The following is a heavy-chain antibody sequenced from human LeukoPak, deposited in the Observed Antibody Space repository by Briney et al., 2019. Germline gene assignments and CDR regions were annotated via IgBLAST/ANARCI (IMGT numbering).Heavy chain of an antibody. V-gene: IGHV3-66*01. CDR2: IYSGGST. Sequence: PGGSLRLSCAASEFTVSSNYMSWVRQAPGKGLEWVSVIYSGGSTYYADSVKGRFTISRDNSKNTLYLQMNSLRAEDTAVYYCARDPPNIRFDIWGQGTMATVSS. CDR3: ARDPPNIRFDI. J-gene: IGHJ3*02. CDR1: EFTVSSNY. D-gene: IGHD2/OR15-2a*01.